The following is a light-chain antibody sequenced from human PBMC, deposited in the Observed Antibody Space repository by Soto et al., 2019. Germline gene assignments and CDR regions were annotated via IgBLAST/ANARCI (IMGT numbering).Light chain of an antibody. CDR2: GSS. CDR1: QSVDSSY. V-gene: IGKV3-20*01. CDR3: QHYGSSGST. Sequence: EIVLTQSPGTLSLTPGGGATLSCRASQSVDSSYLAWYQHKPDQAPRLLIYGSSKRATGIPDRFDGSGSGTDFTLTISGLEPEDFAVYYCQHYGSSGSTFGQGTRLEI. J-gene: IGKJ5*01.